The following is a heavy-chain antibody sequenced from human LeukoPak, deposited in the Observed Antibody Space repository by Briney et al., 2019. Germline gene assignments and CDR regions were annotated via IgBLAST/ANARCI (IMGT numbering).Heavy chain of an antibody. V-gene: IGHV1-2*02. CDR1: GYTFTSYA. CDR3: ARRENDY. J-gene: IGHJ4*02. Sequence: GASVKVSCKASGYTFTSYAMNWVRQAPGQGLEWMGWINPNSGDTNYAPKFQGRVTMTRDTSISTAYMELSRLRSDDTAVYYCARRENDYWGQGTLVTVSS. CDR2: INPNSGDT.